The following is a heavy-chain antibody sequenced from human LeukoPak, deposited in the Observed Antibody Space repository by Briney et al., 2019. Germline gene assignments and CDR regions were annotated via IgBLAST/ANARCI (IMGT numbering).Heavy chain of an antibody. Sequence: PGRSLRLSCAASGFIFSNYGMHWVRQAPGKGLEWVAVISYDGSNKYYADSVKGRFIISRDNSRNMLYLQMNSLRAEDTAVYYSTRDWNDLDYWGQGTLVTVSS. CDR1: GFIFSNYG. CDR2: ISYDGSNK. J-gene: IGHJ4*02. D-gene: IGHD1-1*01. V-gene: IGHV3-30*03. CDR3: TRDWNDLDY.